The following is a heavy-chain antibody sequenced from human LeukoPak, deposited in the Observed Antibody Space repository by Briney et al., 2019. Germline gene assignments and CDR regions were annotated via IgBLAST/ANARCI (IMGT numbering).Heavy chain of an antibody. J-gene: IGHJ2*01. V-gene: IGHV4-59*01. D-gene: IGHD3-9*01. CDR2: IYYSGST. Sequence: SETLSLTCAVSGGSISRYYWSWIRQPPGKGLEWIGYIYYSGSTNYNPSLKSRVTISVDTSKNQFSLKLSSVTAADTAVYYCVRNGYDILTGHYWFFDLWGRGTLVTVSS. CDR1: GGSISRYY. CDR3: VRNGYDILTGHYWFFDL.